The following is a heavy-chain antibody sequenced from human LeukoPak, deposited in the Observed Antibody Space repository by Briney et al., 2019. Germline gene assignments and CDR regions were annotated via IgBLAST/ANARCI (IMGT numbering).Heavy chain of an antibody. CDR1: GYTFTNYA. D-gene: IGHD3-22*01. CDR2: INTNTGNP. V-gene: IGHV7-4-1*02. Sequence: ASVKVSCKASGYTFTNYAMNWVRQAPGQGLEWMGWINTNTGNPTYAQGFTGRFVFSLDTSVSTAYLQISSIKAEDTAVYYCARDPNHYYDSSGYYGDCWGQGTLVTVSS. J-gene: IGHJ4*02. CDR3: ARDPNHYYDSSGYYGDC.